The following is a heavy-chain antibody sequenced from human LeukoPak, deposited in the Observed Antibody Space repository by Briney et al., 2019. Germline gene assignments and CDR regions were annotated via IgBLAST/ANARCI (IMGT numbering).Heavy chain of an antibody. J-gene: IGHJ5*02. Sequence: SETLSLTCTISGGSVSDYYWSWIRQPAGKGLEWIGRIYTSGSTNYNPSLKRRVTISLDTSKNQFSLKLSSVTAADTAVYYCAKSLYGSGSYYNWFDPWGQGTLVTVSS. CDR3: AKSLYGSGSYYNWFDP. CDR2: IYTSGST. D-gene: IGHD3-10*01. V-gene: IGHV4-4*07. CDR1: GGSVSDYY.